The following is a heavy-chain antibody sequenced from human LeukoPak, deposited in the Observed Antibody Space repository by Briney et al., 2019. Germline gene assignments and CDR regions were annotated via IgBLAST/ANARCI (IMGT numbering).Heavy chain of an antibody. CDR1: GFTFSSYA. J-gene: IGHJ4*02. V-gene: IGHV3-23*01. CDR3: ANCIVVVPFDY. Sequence: GGSLRLSCVASGFTFSSYAMSWVRQAPGKGLEWVSGISGSGDSTYYPDSVKGRFTIPRDNSKNTLYLQVNSLRAEDTAVYYCANCIVVVPFDYWGQGTLVTVSS. D-gene: IGHD3-22*01. CDR2: ISGSGDST.